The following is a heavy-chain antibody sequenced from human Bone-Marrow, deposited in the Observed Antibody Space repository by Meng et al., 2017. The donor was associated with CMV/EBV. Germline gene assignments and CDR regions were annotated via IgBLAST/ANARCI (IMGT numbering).Heavy chain of an antibody. J-gene: IGHJ5*02. V-gene: IGHV4-34*02. CDR2: INHSGNT. CDR1: GGSFSGYY. Sequence: QVQRQQWGGGLLKPSETLSLTCAVYGGSFSGYYWSWIRQPPGKGLEWIAEINHSGNTNYNPSLKSRVTISVDTSKNQFSLKLSSVTAADTAVYYCATVGLGMNWFDPWGQGTLVTVSS. CDR3: ATVGLGMNWFDP.